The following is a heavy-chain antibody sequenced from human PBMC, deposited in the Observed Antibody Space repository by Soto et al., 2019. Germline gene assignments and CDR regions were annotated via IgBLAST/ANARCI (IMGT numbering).Heavy chain of an antibody. V-gene: IGHV3-23*01. CDR3: AKDRTVVVPAAMGNWFDP. Sequence: EVQLLESGGGLVQPGGSLRLSCAASGFSFSSYAMSWVRQAPGKGLEWVSAIGGSGDTTFYADSVKGRFTISRDNSKTTLYLQMNSLRDEDTAIYYCAKDRTVVVPAAMGNWFDPWGQGTLVTVSS. D-gene: IGHD2-2*01. CDR1: GFSFSSYA. J-gene: IGHJ5*02. CDR2: IGGSGDTT.